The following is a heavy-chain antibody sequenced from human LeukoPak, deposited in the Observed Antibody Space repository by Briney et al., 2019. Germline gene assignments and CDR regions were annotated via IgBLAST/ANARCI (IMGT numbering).Heavy chain of an antibody. V-gene: IGHV3-30*18. CDR1: GFTFSSYG. Sequence: PGGSLRLSCAASGFTFSSYGMHWVRQAPGKGLEWVAVISYDGSNKYYADSVKGRFTISRVNSKNTLYLQMNSLRAEDAAVYYCAKERGYSYGYLGYFDYWGQGTLVTVSS. D-gene: IGHD5-18*01. CDR3: AKERGYSYGYLGYFDY. J-gene: IGHJ4*02. CDR2: ISYDGSNK.